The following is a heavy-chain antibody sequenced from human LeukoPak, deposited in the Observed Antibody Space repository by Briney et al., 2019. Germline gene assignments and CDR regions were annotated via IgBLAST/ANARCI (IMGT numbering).Heavy chain of an antibody. Sequence: SETLSLTCTVSGGSISSGGYYWSWIRQPPGKGLEWIGYIYHSGSTYYNPSLKSRVTISVDRSKNQFSLKLSSVTAADTAVYYCARTGDNGAFDIWGQGTMVTVSS. CDR1: GGSISSGGYY. J-gene: IGHJ3*02. D-gene: IGHD3-16*01. V-gene: IGHV4-30-2*01. CDR3: ARTGDNGAFDI. CDR2: IYHSGST.